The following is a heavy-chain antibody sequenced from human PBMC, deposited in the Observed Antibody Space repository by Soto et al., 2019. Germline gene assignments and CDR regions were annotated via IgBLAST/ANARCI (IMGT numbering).Heavy chain of an antibody. D-gene: IGHD5-12*01. CDR3: AREVEMATISGDYYYGMDV. CDR2: ISSSSSYI. CDR1: GFTFRSYS. Sequence: LRLSCAASGFTFRSYSMNWVRQAPGKGLEWVSSISSSSSYIYYADSVKGRFTISRDNAKNSLYLQMNSLRAEDTAVYYCAREVEMATISGDYYYGMDVRGQGTTVTVSS. V-gene: IGHV3-21*01. J-gene: IGHJ6*02.